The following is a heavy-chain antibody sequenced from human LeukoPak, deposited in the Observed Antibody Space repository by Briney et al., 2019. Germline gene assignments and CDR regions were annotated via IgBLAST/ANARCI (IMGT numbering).Heavy chain of an antibody. CDR3: ARDSSGWYPDAFDI. J-gene: IGHJ3*02. Sequence: ASVKVSCKASGGTFSSYAISWVRQAPGQGLEWMGWINPNSGGTNYAQKFQGRVTMIRDTSISTAYMELSRLRSDDTAVYYCARDSSGWYPDAFDIWGQGTMVTVSS. D-gene: IGHD6-19*01. CDR2: INPNSGGT. V-gene: IGHV1-2*02. CDR1: GGTFSSYA.